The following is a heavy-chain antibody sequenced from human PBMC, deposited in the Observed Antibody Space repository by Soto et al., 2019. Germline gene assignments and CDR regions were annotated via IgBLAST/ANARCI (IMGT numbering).Heavy chain of an antibody. J-gene: IGHJ5*02. CDR2: INAGNGNT. CDR3: ARDPATMVRGADHWVVP. CDR1: GYTFTSYA. V-gene: IGHV1-3*01. Sequence: ASVKVSCKASGYTFTSYAMHWVRQAPGQGLEWMGWINAGNGNTKYSQKFQGRVTITRDTSASTAYMELSSLRSEDTAVYYCARDPATMVRGADHWVVPWGQG. D-gene: IGHD3-10*01.